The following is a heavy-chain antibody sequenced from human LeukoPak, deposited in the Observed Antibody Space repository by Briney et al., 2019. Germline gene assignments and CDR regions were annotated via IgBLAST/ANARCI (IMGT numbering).Heavy chain of an antibody. CDR1: GGSLSSYY. Sequence: PSETLSLTCTVSGGSLSSYYWSWIRQPPGKRLEWIGYIYYSGSDIYNPSLRSRVTISRDTSKNQFSLKLNSVTAADTAMYYCARDRGFSSAWGGDYYYGMDVWGKGTTVTVSS. V-gene: IGHV4-59*01. J-gene: IGHJ6*04. CDR3: ARDRGFSSAWGGDYYYGMDV. CDR2: IYYSGSD. D-gene: IGHD3-22*01.